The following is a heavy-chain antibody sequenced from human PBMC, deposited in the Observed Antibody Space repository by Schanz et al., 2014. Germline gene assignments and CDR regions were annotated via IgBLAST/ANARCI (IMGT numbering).Heavy chain of an antibody. CDR1: GFTFENYA. CDR3: VRDSFFAFDY. CDR2: VSRSTPDI. V-gene: IGHV3-48*01. J-gene: IGHJ4*02. Sequence: EVQLVESGGGVVRPGGSLRLSCAASGFTFENYALTWVRQAPGKGLEWVSYVSRSTPDIYYADSVKGRFTMSRDNAKNSVFLQMNSLRAEDTAVYYCVRDSFFAFDYWGQGTLVTVSS. D-gene: IGHD3-3*01.